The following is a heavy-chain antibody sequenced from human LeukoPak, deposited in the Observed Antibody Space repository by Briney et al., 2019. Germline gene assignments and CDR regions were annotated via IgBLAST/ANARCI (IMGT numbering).Heavy chain of an antibody. CDR1: GGSFSGYY. J-gene: IGHJ4*02. CDR3: ARGLHVDY. Sequence: SETLSLTCAVYGGSFSGYYWSWIRQPPGKGLEWIGEINHSGSANYNPSLKSRVTISGDTSKNQFSLKLSTVTAADTAVYYCARGLHVDYWGQGTLVTVSS. V-gene: IGHV4-34*01. CDR2: INHSGSA.